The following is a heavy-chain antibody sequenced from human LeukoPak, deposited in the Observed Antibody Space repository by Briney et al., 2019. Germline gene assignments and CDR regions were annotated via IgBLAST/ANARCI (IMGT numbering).Heavy chain of an antibody. Sequence: GGSLRLSCAASGFTFTSYWMSWVRQASGKGLEWVSAISGSGGSTYYADSVKGRFTISRDNAKNSLYLQMNSLRAEDTAVYYCARDFKYYDSSGLPDYWGQGTLVTVSS. CDR2: ISGSGGST. CDR1: GFTFTSYW. J-gene: IGHJ4*02. V-gene: IGHV3-23*01. CDR3: ARDFKYYDSSGLPDY. D-gene: IGHD3-22*01.